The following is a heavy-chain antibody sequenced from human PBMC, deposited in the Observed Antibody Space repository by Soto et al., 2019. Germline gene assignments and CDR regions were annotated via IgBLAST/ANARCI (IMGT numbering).Heavy chain of an antibody. CDR1: GGSVSSGGYS. CDR2: IYESGST. Sequence: SETLSLTCAVSGGSVSSGGYSWSWIRQTPGKGLEWIGYIYESGSTNYNKSLKSRVTISLDRSKNHVSLRLSSVTAADTAIYYCARELRARFDPSGQVALVTVSS. J-gene: IGHJ5*02. CDR3: ARELRARFDP. V-gene: IGHV4-30-2*01. D-gene: IGHD3-16*01.